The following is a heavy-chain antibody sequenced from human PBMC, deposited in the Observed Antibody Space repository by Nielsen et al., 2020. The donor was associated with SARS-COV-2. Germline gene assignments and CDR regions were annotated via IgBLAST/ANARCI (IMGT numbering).Heavy chain of an antibody. Sequence: ASVKVSCKASGYTFTSYAMHWVRQAPGQRLEWMGWINAGNGNTEYSQKFQGRVTITADKSTSTAYMELSSLRSEDTAVYYCARALYCGGDCYHPDYWGQGTLVTVSS. CDR2: INAGNGNT. V-gene: IGHV1-3*01. CDR1: GYTFTSYA. D-gene: IGHD2-21*02. J-gene: IGHJ4*02. CDR3: ARALYCGGDCYHPDY.